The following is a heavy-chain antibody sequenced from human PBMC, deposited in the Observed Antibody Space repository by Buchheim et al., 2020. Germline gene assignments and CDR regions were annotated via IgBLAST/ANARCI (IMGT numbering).Heavy chain of an antibody. Sequence: EVQLLESGGGLVQPGGSLRLSCAASGFTFSSYAMSWVRQAPGKGLEWVSAISGSGGSTYYADSVKGRFTISRDNSKTTLYLQMNSLRAEDTAVYYCAKDRVGANLYYYYYGMDVWGQGTT. CDR1: GFTFSSYA. J-gene: IGHJ6*02. V-gene: IGHV3-23*01. D-gene: IGHD1-26*01. CDR2: ISGSGGST. CDR3: AKDRVGANLYYYYYGMDV.